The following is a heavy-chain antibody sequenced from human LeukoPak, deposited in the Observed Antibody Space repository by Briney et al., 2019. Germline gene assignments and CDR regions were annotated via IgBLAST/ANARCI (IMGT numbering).Heavy chain of an antibody. Sequence: SETLSLTCTVSGGSISSYYWSWIRQPPGKGLEWIGYIYYSGSTNYNPSLKSRVTISVDTSKNQFSLKLSSVTAADTAVYYCASLRGSGYVRSRDIWGQGTMVTVSS. CDR3: ASLRGSGYVRSRDI. CDR2: IYYSGST. D-gene: IGHD3-10*02. CDR1: GGSISSYY. J-gene: IGHJ3*02. V-gene: IGHV4-59*12.